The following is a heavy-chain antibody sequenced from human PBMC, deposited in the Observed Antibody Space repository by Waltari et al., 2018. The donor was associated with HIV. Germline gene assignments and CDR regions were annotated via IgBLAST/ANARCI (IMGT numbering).Heavy chain of an antibody. Sequence: QVQRVESGGGVVQPGRSRRLSCAASGFIFSSYAMHWVRQAPGKGLEWVAVISSDGSNKYYADSVKGRFTISRDNSKNTLYLQMNSLRAEDTAVYYCASDYYDFWSGYYRASYFDYWGQGTLVTVSS. D-gene: IGHD3-3*01. CDR2: ISSDGSNK. CDR3: ASDYYDFWSGYYRASYFDY. CDR1: GFIFSSYA. V-gene: IGHV3-30*01. J-gene: IGHJ4*02.